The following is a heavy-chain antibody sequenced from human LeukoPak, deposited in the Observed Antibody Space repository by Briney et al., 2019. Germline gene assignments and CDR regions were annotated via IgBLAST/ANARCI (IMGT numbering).Heavy chain of an antibody. V-gene: IGHV1-18*01. Sequence: ASVKVSCKASGYTFTSYGISWVRQAPGQGLEWMGWISAYNGNTNYAQKLQGRVTMTTDTSTSTAYMELRSLRSDDTAVYYCARAPTGYSSGWPDYWGQGTLVTVSS. CDR1: GYTFTSYG. CDR2: ISAYNGNT. D-gene: IGHD6-19*01. CDR3: ARAPTGYSSGWPDY. J-gene: IGHJ4*02.